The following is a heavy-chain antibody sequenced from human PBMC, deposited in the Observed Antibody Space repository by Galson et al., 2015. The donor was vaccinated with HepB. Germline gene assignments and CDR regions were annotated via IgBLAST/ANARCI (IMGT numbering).Heavy chain of an antibody. CDR2: IWYDGSNK. V-gene: IGHV3-33*08. CDR3: ARDAIWFGDEGFDY. D-gene: IGHD3-10*01. J-gene: IGHJ4*02. CDR1: GFTFSSYG. Sequence: SLRLSCAASGFTFSSYGMYWVRQAPGKGLEWVAVIWYDGSNKYYADSVKGRFTISRDNSKNTLYLQMNSLRAEDTAVYYCARDAIWFGDEGFDYWGQGTLVTVSS.